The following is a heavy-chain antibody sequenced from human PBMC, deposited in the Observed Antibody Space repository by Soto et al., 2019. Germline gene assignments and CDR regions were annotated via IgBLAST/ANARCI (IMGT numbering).Heavy chain of an antibody. J-gene: IGHJ4*02. CDR1: GFTFSDYV. CDR3: ARQNNGWSYYFDF. D-gene: IGHD6-19*01. V-gene: IGHV3-30-3*01. Sequence: QVQLVESGGGVVQPGRSLRLSCAASGFTFSDYVMHWVRQAPGKGLEWVAVISSDGSTKYYTDSMKGRFTISRDNSKDTLYLQMNNLRAGDTAVYYCARQNNGWSYYFDFWGQGTLVTVSS. CDR2: ISSDGSTK.